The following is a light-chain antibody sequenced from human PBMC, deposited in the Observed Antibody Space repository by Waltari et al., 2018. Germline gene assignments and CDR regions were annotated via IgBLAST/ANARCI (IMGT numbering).Light chain of an antibody. CDR2: RND. J-gene: IGLJ3*02. CDR3: AAWDGGLKVRL. V-gene: IGLV1-47*01. Sequence: QSVVTQPPSASGTPGQRVTISCSGSSSNIGSNYVFWYQQFPGTAPRLLIYRNDQRPSGGPGRFSGSKSGTSASLAINGLRSEDEADYYCAAWDGGLKVRLFGGGTKLTVL. CDR1: SSNIGSNY.